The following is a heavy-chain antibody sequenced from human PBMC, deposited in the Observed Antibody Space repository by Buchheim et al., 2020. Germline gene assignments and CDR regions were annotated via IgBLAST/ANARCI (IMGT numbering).Heavy chain of an antibody. V-gene: IGHV4-30-4*01. D-gene: IGHD3-3*01. Sequence: QVQLQESGPGLVKPSQTLSLTCTVSGGPISSGDYYWSWIRQPPGKGLEWIGYIYYSGSTYYNPSLKSRVTISVDTSKNQFSLKLSSVTAADTAVYYCARHYGHIGYYDFWSGYSYWYFDLWGRGTL. CDR2: IYYSGST. CDR1: GGPISSGDYY. CDR3: ARHYGHIGYYDFWSGYSYWYFDL. J-gene: IGHJ2*01.